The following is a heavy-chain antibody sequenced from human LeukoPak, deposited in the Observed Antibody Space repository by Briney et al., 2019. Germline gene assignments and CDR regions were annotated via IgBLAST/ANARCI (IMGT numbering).Heavy chain of an antibody. V-gene: IGHV1-46*01. J-gene: IGHJ4*02. CDR1: GYTFTSYY. CDR2: INPSGGST. CDR3: ARVRRNGDHDY. Sequence: ASVKVSCKASGYTFTSYYMHWVRQAPGQGLEWMGIINPSGGSTSYAQKFQGRVTMTRDMSTSTVYMELSSLRSEDTAVYYCARVRRNGDHDYWGQGTLVTVSS. D-gene: IGHD4-17*01.